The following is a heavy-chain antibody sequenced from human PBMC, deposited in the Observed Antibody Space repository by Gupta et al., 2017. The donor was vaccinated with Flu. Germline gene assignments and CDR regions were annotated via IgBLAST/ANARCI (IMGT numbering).Heavy chain of an antibody. V-gene: IGHV1-69*01. CDR1: GVTFRPYA. Sequence: QVQLVQSGAEVKKPGSLVKVSCKASGVTFRPYAINWVRQAPGQGLEWMGGIIPVFGPTNYAQKFQGRVTITADESTSTAYMEISSLRSEDTAVYYCARKGGGHCSGGSCYSFDFWGQGTLVTVSS. CDR3: ARKGGGHCSGGSCYSFDF. D-gene: IGHD2-15*01. J-gene: IGHJ4*02. CDR2: IIPVFGPT.